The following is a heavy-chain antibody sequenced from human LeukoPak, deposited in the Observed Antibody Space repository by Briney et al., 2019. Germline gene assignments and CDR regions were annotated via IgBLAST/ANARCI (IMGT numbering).Heavy chain of an antibody. CDR1: GGSFSGYY. CDR2: INHSGST. Sequence: SETLSLTCAVYGGSFSGYYWSWIRQPPGKGLEWIGEINHSGSTNYNPSLKSRVTISVDTSKNQFSLKLSSVTAADTAVYYCARRGVDIVVVPAAIIAGSAAAAFDYWGQGTLVTVSS. J-gene: IGHJ4*02. V-gene: IGHV4-34*01. D-gene: IGHD2-2*01. CDR3: ARRGVDIVVVPAAIIAGSAAAAFDY.